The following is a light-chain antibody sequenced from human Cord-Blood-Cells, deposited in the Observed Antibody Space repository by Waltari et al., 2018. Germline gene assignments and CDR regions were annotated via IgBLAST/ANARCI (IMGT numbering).Light chain of an antibody. CDR1: QSISSY. CDR3: QQTYSTPRFT. CDR2: AAS. J-gene: IGKJ3*01. Sequence: DIQMTQSPSSLSASVGHRVTITCRASQSISSYLTWYQQKPSKAPRLLIYAASSLQSGVPSRFSGSGSGTDVTLTISSLQPEDFATYYCQQTYSTPRFTFGPGTKVDIK. V-gene: IGKV1-39*01.